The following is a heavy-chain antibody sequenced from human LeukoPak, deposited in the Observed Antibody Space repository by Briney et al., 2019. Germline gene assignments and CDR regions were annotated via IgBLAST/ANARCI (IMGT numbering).Heavy chain of an antibody. CDR1: GGSIASYY. V-gene: IGHV4-59*08. J-gene: IGHJ1*01. D-gene: IGHD4-23*01. CDR2: IYDNGST. CDR3: ARQGDSGKRDS. Sequence: SETLSLTCTVSGGSIASYYWSWIRQPPGKGLEWIGYIYDNGSTDYSPSLRSRVTISVDTSKNQFSLKLSSVTAADTAVYYCARQGDSGKRDSWGQGTLVTVSS.